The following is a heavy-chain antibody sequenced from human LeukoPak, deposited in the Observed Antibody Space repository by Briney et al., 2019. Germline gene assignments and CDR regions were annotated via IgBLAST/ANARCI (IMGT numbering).Heavy chain of an antibody. CDR3: GKEGSVSYFNWFHP. Sequence: PSETLCLACTVSVGSISPYYCNWIRQSPGKGLEWSGYIYYSGTTKYNPSLKSRVPISLDTSKNQFSLKLTSVTAAGTAVYYCGKEGSVSYFNWFHPWGQGPVVSVSS. CDR2: IYYSGTT. D-gene: IGHD1-26*01. CDR1: VGSISPYY. J-gene: IGHJ5*02. V-gene: IGHV4-59*01.